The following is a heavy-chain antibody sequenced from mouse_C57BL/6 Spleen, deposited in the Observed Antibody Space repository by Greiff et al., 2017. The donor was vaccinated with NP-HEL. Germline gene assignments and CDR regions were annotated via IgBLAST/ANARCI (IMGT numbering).Heavy chain of an antibody. CDR2: IDPSDSYT. J-gene: IGHJ2*01. CDR3: AREGCDY. CDR1: GYTFTSYW. Sequence: QVQLQQPGAELVKPGASVKLSCKASGYTFTSYWMQWVKQRPGQGLEWIGEIDPSDSYTNYNQKFKGKATLTVDTSSSTAYMQLSSLTSEDSAVYYCAREGCDYWGQGTTLTVSS. D-gene: IGHD3-2*02. V-gene: IGHV1-50*01.